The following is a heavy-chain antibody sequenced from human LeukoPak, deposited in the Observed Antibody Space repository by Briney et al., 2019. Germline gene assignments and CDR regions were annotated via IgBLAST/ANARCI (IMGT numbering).Heavy chain of an antibody. V-gene: IGHV4-4*07. CDR1: GGSISSYY. Sequence: PSETLSLTCTVSGGSISSYYWSWIRQPAGKGLEWIGRIYTSGSTNYNPSLKSRVTMSVDTSKNQFSLKLSSVTAADTAVYYCARDRVLLWFGELSGWFDPWRQGTLVTVSS. CDR2: IYTSGST. CDR3: ARDRVLLWFGELSGWFDP. J-gene: IGHJ5*02. D-gene: IGHD3-10*01.